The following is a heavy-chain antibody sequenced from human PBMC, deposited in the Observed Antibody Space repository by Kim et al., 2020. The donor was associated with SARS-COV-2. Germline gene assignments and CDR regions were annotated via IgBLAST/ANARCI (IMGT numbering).Heavy chain of an antibody. CDR1: GFTFSSYE. D-gene: IGHD6-13*01. CDR3: ASGGSSWYGIQPLGLDY. CDR2: ISSSGSTI. Sequence: GGSLRLSCAASGFTFSSYEMNWVRQAPGKGLEWVSYISSSGSTIYYADSVKGRFTISRDNAKNSLYLQMNSLRAEDTAVYYCASGGSSWYGIQPLGLDYWGQGTLVTVSS. V-gene: IGHV3-48*03. J-gene: IGHJ4*02.